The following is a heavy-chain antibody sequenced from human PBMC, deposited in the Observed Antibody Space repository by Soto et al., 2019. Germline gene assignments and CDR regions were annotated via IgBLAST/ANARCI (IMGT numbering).Heavy chain of an antibody. J-gene: IGHJ6*02. V-gene: IGHV3-7*01. D-gene: IGHD2-15*01. CDR2: IKEDGSEK. CDR3: ARDIVSGFYGMDV. Sequence: EAQVVESGGGLVQPGGSLRLSCAASGFTLSRYWMNRVRQAPGKGLEWVANIKEDGSEKYYLDSVKGRFTISRDNAKNSLYLQMNSLRAEDTAVYYCARDIVSGFYGMDVWGQGTTVTVSS. CDR1: GFTLSRYW.